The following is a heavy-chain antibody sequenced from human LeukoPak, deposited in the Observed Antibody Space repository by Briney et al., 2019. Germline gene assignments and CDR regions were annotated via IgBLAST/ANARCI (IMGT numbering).Heavy chain of an antibody. CDR3: ARHKTGGTYPIDY. D-gene: IGHD1-26*01. Sequence: SETLSLTCNVSGDSIKNYYWSWIRQPPGKTLEYLGNIHNSGDSNYNPSLTGRVTMSLDTSNNQFSLKLSSVTAAVTALYYCARHKTGGTYPIDYWGQGILVTVSS. CDR2: IHNSGDS. V-gene: IGHV4-59*08. CDR1: GDSIKNYY. J-gene: IGHJ4*02.